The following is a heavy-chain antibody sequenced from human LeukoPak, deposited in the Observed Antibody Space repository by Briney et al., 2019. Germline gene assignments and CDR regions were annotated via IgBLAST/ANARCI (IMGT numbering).Heavy chain of an antibody. CDR2: IVVGSGNT. CDR1: GYSFSGSA. CDR3: AADMEPTDPYNWVDP. D-gene: IGHD1-14*01. Sequence: KISCKGSGYSFSGSAIQWVRQARGQRPEWIGWIVVGSGNTNYAQKFQERVTITRDMSTSIAYMELSSLRSEDTAVYYCAADMEPTDPYNWVDPWGQGTLVTVSS. J-gene: IGHJ5*02. V-gene: IGHV1-58*02.